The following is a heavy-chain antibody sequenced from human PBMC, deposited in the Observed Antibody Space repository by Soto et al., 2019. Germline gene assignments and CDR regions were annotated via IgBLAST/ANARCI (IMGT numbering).Heavy chain of an antibody. CDR1: GFTVSSNY. J-gene: IGHJ6*02. D-gene: IGHD2-15*01. V-gene: IGHV3-53*02. CDR3: AREMKGGYYGMDV. Sequence: EVQLVETGGGLIQPGGSLRLSCAASGFTVSSNYMSWVRQAPGKGLEWVSVIYSGGSTYYADSVKGRFTISRDNSKNTLYLQMNSLRAEDTAVYYCAREMKGGYYGMDVWGQGTTVTVSS. CDR2: IYSGGST.